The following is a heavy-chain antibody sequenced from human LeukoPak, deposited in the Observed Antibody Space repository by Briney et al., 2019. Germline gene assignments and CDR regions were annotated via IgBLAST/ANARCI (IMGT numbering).Heavy chain of an antibody. CDR2: IKQDGSEK. Sequence: GSLRLSRAASGFTFSSYWMSWVRQAPGKGMEGVAHIKQDGSEKYYVDSVKGRFTISRDNAKNSLYLQMNSLRAEDTAVYYCARDPPHYDFWSGYSAYYYMDVWGKGTTVTVS. CDR3: ARDPPHYDFWSGYSAYYYMDV. J-gene: IGHJ6*03. CDR1: GFTFSSYW. V-gene: IGHV3-7*01. D-gene: IGHD3-3*01.